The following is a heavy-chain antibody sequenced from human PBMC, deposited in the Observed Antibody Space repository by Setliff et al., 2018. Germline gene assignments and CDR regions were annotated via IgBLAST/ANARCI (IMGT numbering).Heavy chain of an antibody. CDR3: AREGRSSTRGWYMDA. Sequence: SETLSLTCTVSGSSISSSNYYWGWVRQSPGKGLEWVGSIYYSGDTYYKPSLKSRATISVDTSKNQFSLKLTSMTAADTAVYFCAREGRSSTRGWYMDAWGKGTSVTVSS. V-gene: IGHV4-39*07. CDR1: GSSISSSNYY. CDR2: IYYSGDT. J-gene: IGHJ6*03. D-gene: IGHD2-2*01.